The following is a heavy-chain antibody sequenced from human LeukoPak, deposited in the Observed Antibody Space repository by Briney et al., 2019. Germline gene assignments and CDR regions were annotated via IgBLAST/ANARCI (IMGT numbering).Heavy chain of an antibody. Sequence: GGSLRLSCAASGFTFTSYAMNWVRQAPGKGLEWVSTISGSGSSTYYVDSVKGRFTISRDNSKNTLYLQMNSLRAEDTAVYYCARVDDLDAFDIWGQGTMVTVSS. D-gene: IGHD2-2*03. CDR1: GFTFTSYA. CDR2: ISGSGSST. V-gene: IGHV3-23*01. CDR3: ARVDDLDAFDI. J-gene: IGHJ3*02.